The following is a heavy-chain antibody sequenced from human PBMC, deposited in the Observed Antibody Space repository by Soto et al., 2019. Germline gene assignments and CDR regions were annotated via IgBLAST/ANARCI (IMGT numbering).Heavy chain of an antibody. J-gene: IGHJ3*02. CDR2: IYYSGST. V-gene: IGHV4-59*01. CDR1: GGSISSYY. D-gene: IGHD3-10*01. CDR3: ARVPKLPRIGAFDI. Sequence: SETLSLTCTVSGGSISSYYWSWIRQPPGKGLEWIGYIYYSGSTNYNPSLKSRVTISVDTSKNQFSLKLSSETAADTAVYYCARVPKLPRIGAFDIWGQGTMVTVSS.